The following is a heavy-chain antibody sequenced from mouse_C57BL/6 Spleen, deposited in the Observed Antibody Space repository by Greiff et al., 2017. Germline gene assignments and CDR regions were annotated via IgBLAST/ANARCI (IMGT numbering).Heavy chain of an antibody. J-gene: IGHJ3*01. V-gene: IGHV14-3*01. D-gene: IGHD2-1*01. CDR1: GFNIKNTY. CDR3: ASGREGIYYCNGFAY. CDR2: IDPEYGNT. Sequence: EVQLQQSVAELVRPGASVKLSCTASGFNIKNTYMHWVKQRPEQGLEWIGRIDPEYGNTKYAPKVPGKATITADTSSNTDYLQLSSLTSEDTTIYYCASGREGIYYCNGFAYWGQGTLVTVSA.